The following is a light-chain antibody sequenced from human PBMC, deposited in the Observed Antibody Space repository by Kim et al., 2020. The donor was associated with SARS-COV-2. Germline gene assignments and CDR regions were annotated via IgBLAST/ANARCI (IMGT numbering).Light chain of an antibody. Sequence: QRVTISCSGTSSNIGSNFVYWYQQLPGSAPKVLIFRNNQRPSGVPDRFSGSRSGTSASLAISGLRSEDEAMYYCAAWDDRMNGRVFGGGTKVTVL. CDR2: RNN. V-gene: IGLV1-47*01. CDR1: SSNIGSNF. J-gene: IGLJ3*02. CDR3: AAWDDRMNGRV.